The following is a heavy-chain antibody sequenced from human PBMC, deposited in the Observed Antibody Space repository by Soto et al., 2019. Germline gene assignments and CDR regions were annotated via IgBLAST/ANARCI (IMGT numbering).Heavy chain of an antibody. V-gene: IGHV4-59*01. Sequence: PSETLSLTCTVSGGSISSYYWSWIRQPPGKGLEWIGYIYYSGSTNYNPSLKSRVTISVDTSKNQFSLKLSSVTAADTAVYYCARVIAAAGTCWFDPWGQGTLVTVSS. CDR1: GGSISSYY. CDR2: IYYSGST. D-gene: IGHD6-13*01. J-gene: IGHJ5*02. CDR3: ARVIAAAGTCWFDP.